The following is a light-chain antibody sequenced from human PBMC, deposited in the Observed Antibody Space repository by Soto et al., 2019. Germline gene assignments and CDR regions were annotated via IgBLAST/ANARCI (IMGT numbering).Light chain of an antibody. CDR3: LLYSGGVVV. Sequence: QSALTQPPSASGSPGQSVTISCTGTSSDVGGYKYVSWYQQYPGKAPKLMIYAVSKRPSGVPDRFSGSKSGNTASLTVSGLQAEDEADYYCLLYSGGVVVFGGGTKLTVL. CDR2: AVS. J-gene: IGLJ3*02. CDR1: SSDVGGYKY. V-gene: IGLV2-8*01.